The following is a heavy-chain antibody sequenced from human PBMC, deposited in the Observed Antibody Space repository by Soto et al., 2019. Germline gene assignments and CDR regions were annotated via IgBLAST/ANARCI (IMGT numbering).Heavy chain of an antibody. V-gene: IGHV3-21*01. CDR1: GFTFSTYN. Sequence: DVQLVESGGGLVKPGGSLRLSGAASGFTFSTYNMNWVRKAPGKGLEWVSSIPSSTSYIFYADSVKGRFTISRDNAKNSLYLQMNSLRAEDTAVYYCARDFGGILRFGESWGQGTLVTVSS. CDR2: IPSSTSYI. J-gene: IGHJ5*02. CDR3: ARDFGGILRFGES. D-gene: IGHD3-10*01.